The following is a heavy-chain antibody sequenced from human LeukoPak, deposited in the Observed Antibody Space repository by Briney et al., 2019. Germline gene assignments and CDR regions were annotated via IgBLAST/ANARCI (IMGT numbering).Heavy chain of an antibody. CDR1: GFTFSSYS. CDR2: ISSSSSYI. D-gene: IGHD2-15*01. V-gene: IGHV3-21*01. Sequence: PGGSLRLSCAASGFTFSSYSMNWVRQAPGKGLEWVSSISSSSSYIYYADSVKGRFTISRDNAKNSLYLQMNSLRAEDTAVYYCARGDRYCSGGSCWDDYYYMDVWGKGTTVTVS. J-gene: IGHJ6*03. CDR3: ARGDRYCSGGSCWDDYYYMDV.